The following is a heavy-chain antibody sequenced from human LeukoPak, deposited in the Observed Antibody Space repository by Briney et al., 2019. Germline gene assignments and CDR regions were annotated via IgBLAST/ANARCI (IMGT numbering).Heavy chain of an antibody. Sequence: ASVKVSCKASGDTFSSSHTHWVRQAPGQGLEWMGLINPSGGTSHSNTIQGRVTLTRDTFTSTLYMELNSLRSEDTAVYYCAREPTAGSCYFDYWGQGTLVTVSS. V-gene: IGHV1-46*01. CDR3: AREPTAGSCYFDY. J-gene: IGHJ4*02. CDR1: GDTFSSSH. D-gene: IGHD3-10*01. CDR2: INPSGGT.